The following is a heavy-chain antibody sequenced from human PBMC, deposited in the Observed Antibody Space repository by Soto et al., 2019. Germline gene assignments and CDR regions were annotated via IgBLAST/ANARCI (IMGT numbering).Heavy chain of an antibody. V-gene: IGHV4-30-4*01. J-gene: IGHJ4*02. CDR1: GGSIGSGDYY. CDR3: ARDVLVITIDYYFDS. D-gene: IGHD3-22*01. CDR2: IHHSGSS. Sequence: QVQLQESGPGLVKPSQTLSLTCTVSGGSIGSGDYYWSWIRQPPGKGLEWIGYIHHSGSSPYHPSLRGLVSFSIDTSTNQFSLELRSVTGADTAVYYCARDVLVITIDYYFDSWGQGSLVTVSS.